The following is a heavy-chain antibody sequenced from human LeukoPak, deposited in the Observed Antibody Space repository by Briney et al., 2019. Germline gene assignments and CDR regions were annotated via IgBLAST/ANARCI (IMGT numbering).Heavy chain of an antibody. V-gene: IGHV1-18*01. CDR1: GYTFINDA. D-gene: IGHD1-26*01. CDR3: ARDRVGITGNWFDP. CDR2: ISAYNGNT. J-gene: IGHJ5*02. Sequence: ASVKVSCKASGYTFINDAISWVRQAPGQGLEWIGWISAYNGNTNYAQNLQDRLNLTRDTSTGTVYMELRGLRSDDTAVDYCARDRVGITGNWFDPWGQGTLVTVSS.